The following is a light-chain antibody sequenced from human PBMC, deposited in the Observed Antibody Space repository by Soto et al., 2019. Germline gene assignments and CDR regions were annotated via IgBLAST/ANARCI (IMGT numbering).Light chain of an antibody. CDR2: QAS. Sequence: DLQITQTTATLSASVGDRVTITFRASENINKWLAWYQQRPGTVPKLLIYQASNLESGVPARFSGSGSGTDFTLTISSLQPEDFATYYCQHYKISTRYSFGQGTKVDIK. J-gene: IGKJ2*03. V-gene: IGKV1-5*03. CDR1: ENINKW. CDR3: QHYKISTRYS.